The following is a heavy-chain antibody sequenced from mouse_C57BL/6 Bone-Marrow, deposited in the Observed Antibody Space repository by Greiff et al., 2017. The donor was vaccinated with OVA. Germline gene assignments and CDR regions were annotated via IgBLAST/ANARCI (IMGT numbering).Heavy chain of an antibody. V-gene: IGHV1-81*01. CDR3: ATYGSSTRAMDY. CDR2: IYPRSGNT. CDR1: GYTFTSYG. J-gene: IGHJ4*01. Sequence: QVQLQQSGAELARPGASVKLSCKASGYTFTSYGISWVKQRTGQGLEWIGEIYPRSGNTYYNEKFKGKATLTADKSSSTAYMELRSLTSEDSAVYFCATYGSSTRAMDYWGQGTSVTVSS. D-gene: IGHD1-1*01.